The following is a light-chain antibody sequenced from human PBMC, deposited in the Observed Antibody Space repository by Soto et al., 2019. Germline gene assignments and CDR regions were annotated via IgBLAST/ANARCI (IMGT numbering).Light chain of an antibody. CDR2: AAS. Sequence: DIPMTQSPSSLSASVGDRVTITSRASQSISSYLNWYQQKPGKAPKLLIYAASSLQSGVPSRFSGSGSGTECTLNISTLQPEDFATYYCQQSYSTPYTFGQGSKLEIK. V-gene: IGKV1-39*01. J-gene: IGKJ2*01. CDR3: QQSYSTPYT. CDR1: QSISSY.